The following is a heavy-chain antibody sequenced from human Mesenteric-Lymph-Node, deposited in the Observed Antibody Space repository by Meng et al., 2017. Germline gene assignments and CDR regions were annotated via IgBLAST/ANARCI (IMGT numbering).Heavy chain of an antibody. J-gene: IGHJ4*02. CDR2: IYPGDSDT. CDR1: GYSFTSYW. Sequence: KVSCKGSGYSFTSYWIGWVRQMPGKGLEWMGIIYPGDSDTRYSPSFQGQVTISADRSISTAFLQWSSLKASDTTMYFCATDYGDFGDYWGQGTLVTVSS. CDR3: ATDYGDFGDY. D-gene: IGHD4-17*01. V-gene: IGHV5-51*01.